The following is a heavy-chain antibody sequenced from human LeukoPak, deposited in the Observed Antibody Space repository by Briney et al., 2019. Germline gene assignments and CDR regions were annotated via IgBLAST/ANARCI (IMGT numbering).Heavy chain of an antibody. CDR2: INPNSGGT. D-gene: IGHD3-10*01. CDR3: ARASPALRYGSGSYPDY. CDR1: GYTFTSYY. Sequence: GASVKVSCKASGYTFTSYYMHWVRQAPGQGLEWMGWINPNSGGTNYAQKFQGRVTMTRDTSISTAYMELSRLRSDDTAVYYCARASPALRYGSGSYPDYWGQGTLVTVSS. J-gene: IGHJ4*02. V-gene: IGHV1-2*02.